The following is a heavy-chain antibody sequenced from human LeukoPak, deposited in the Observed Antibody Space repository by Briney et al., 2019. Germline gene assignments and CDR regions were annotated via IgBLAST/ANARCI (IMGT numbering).Heavy chain of an antibody. CDR2: IYNSGST. D-gene: IGHD3-10*01. Sequence: SETLSLTCTVSGGSISSYYWSWIRQPAGKGLECIGRIYNSGSTNYNPSLKSRVTMSVDTSKNQFSLKLSSVTAADTAVYYCARDKITMVRGVIVFGAFDIWGQGTMVTVSS. CDR3: ARDKITMVRGVIVFGAFDI. V-gene: IGHV4-4*07. CDR1: GGSISSYY. J-gene: IGHJ3*02.